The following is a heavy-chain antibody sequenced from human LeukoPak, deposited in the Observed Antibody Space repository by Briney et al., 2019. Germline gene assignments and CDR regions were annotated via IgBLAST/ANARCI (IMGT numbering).Heavy chain of an antibody. V-gene: IGHV3-21*01. CDR1: GFTFRTYS. D-gene: IGHD6-13*01. Sequence: GRSLRLSCAASGFTFRTYSMNWVRQAPGKGLEWVASISSRSSYIYYADSVKGRFTSSRDNAKNSLYLQMNSLRAEDTAVYYCAREDSSSWYYYYYYMDVWGKGTTVTVSS. J-gene: IGHJ6*03. CDR3: AREDSSSWYYYYYYMDV. CDR2: ISSRSSYI.